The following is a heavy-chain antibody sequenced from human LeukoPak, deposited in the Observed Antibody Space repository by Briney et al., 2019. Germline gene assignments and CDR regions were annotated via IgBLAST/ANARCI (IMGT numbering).Heavy chain of an antibody. CDR2: MNPNSGNT. CDR1: GYTFTSYG. D-gene: IGHD4/OR15-4a*01. CDR3: ARGRPYLTFDY. V-gene: IGHV1-8*02. J-gene: IGHJ4*02. Sequence: AASVKVSCKASGYTFTSYGISWVRQATGQGLEWMGWMNPNSGNTGYAQKFQGRVTMTRNTSISTAYMELSSLRSEDTAVYYCARGRPYLTFDYWGQGTLVTVSS.